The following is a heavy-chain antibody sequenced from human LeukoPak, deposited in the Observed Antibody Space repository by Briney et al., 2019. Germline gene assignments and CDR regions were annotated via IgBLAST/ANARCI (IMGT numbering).Heavy chain of an antibody. CDR3: ARSPVIAAATSWFDP. Sequence: PSETLSLTCTVSGGSISSYYWSWIRQPPGKGLEWIGYIYYSGSTNYNPSLKSRVTIPVDTSKNQFSLKLSSVTAADTAVYYCARSPVIAAATSWFDPWGQGTLVTVSS. V-gene: IGHV4-59*08. CDR2: IYYSGST. J-gene: IGHJ5*02. D-gene: IGHD6-13*01. CDR1: GGSISSYY.